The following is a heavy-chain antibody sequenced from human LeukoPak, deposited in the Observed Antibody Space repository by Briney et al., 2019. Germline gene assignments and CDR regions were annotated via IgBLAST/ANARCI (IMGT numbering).Heavy chain of an antibody. CDR3: VKDKGGFCSTTTCHSYFDY. Sequence: GGYLRLSCVASGFSFDDFAMHWVRQIPGKGLEWVSTVSWNNGDIAYADSVKGRFIISGDNAKNSLYLQMNSLRPEDMALYYCVKDKGGFCSTTTCHSYFDYWGQGTQVTVSS. J-gene: IGHJ4*02. CDR2: VSWNNGDI. V-gene: IGHV3-9*03. D-gene: IGHD2-2*01. CDR1: GFSFDDFA.